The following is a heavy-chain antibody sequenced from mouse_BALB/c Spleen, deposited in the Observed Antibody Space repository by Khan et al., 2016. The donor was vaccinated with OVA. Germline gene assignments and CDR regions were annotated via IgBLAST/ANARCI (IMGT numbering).Heavy chain of an antibody. V-gene: IGHV5-9-3*01. J-gene: IGHJ3*01. CDR2: ISSDGDYT. CDR3: ARSPYGNFAY. D-gene: IGHD2-1*01. CDR1: GFTFSTFA. Sequence: EVELVESGGGLVKPGGSLKLSCAASGFTFSTFAMSWVRQTPEKRLEWVATISSDGDYTYYPDNVTGRFTISSDNAKHTLYLQMSSLRSEDTAMYYCARSPYGNFAYWGQGTLVTVSA.